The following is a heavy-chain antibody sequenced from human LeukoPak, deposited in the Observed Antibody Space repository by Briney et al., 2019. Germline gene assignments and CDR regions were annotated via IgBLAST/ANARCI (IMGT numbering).Heavy chain of an antibody. CDR2: INHSGST. CDR3: VGVAGICAYYGMDV. Sequence: SETLSLTCAVYGGSFSGYYWSWIRQPPGKGLEWIGEINHSGSTNYNPFLKSRVTISVDTSKNQFSLKLSSVTAADTAVYYCVGVAGICAYYGMDVWGKGTTVTVSS. CDR1: GGSFSGYY. V-gene: IGHV4-34*01. D-gene: IGHD6-19*01. J-gene: IGHJ6*04.